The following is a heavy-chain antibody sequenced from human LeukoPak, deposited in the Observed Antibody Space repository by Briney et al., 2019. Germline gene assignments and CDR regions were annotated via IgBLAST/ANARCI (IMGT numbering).Heavy chain of an antibody. CDR2: LDPEDDET. CDR1: GYSHVELS. V-gene: IGHV1-24*01. D-gene: IGHD3-3*01. Sequence: ASVKVSCKVSGYSHVELSMHWVRQAPGKGLEWMGGLDPEDDETIYAQKFQGRVTMTRNTSISTAYMELSSLRSEDTAVYYCASTPSITIFGVVHDNWFDPWGQGTLVTVSS. J-gene: IGHJ5*02. CDR3: ASTPSITIFGVVHDNWFDP.